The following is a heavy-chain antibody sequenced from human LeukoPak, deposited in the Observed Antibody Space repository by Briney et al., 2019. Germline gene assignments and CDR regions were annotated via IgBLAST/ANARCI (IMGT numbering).Heavy chain of an antibody. CDR1: GGTFSSYA. J-gene: IGHJ3*02. V-gene: IGHV1-69*05. CDR3: ARLDPGATGAFDI. CDR2: IIPIFGTA. D-gene: IGHD1-26*01. Sequence: SVKVSCKASGGTFSSYAISWVRQAPGQGLEWMGGIIPIFGTANYAQKFQGRVTITTDESTSTAYMELSSLRSEDTAVYYCARLDPGATGAFDIWGQGTMVTVSS.